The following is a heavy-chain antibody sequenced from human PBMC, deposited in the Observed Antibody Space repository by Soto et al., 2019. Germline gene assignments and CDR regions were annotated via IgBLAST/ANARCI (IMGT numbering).Heavy chain of an antibody. CDR3: AKDLQSYGDYDYYCYGMDV. V-gene: IGHV3-30*18. J-gene: IGHJ6*02. CDR1: GFTFSTYG. D-gene: IGHD4-17*01. Sequence: QVQLVDSGGGEVQPGRSLTISCAASGFTFSTYGMHWVRQTPGKALEWVAVISYDGTNKFYSDSVKGRFTISRDNFKNTLTLQMNSLRADDTAVYSCAKDLQSYGDYDYYCYGMDVWGLGTRVTVSS. CDR2: ISYDGTNK.